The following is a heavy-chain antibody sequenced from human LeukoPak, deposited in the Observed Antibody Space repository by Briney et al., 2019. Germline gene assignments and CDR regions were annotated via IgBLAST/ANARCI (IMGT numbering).Heavy chain of an antibody. D-gene: IGHD1-26*01. V-gene: IGHV1-2*02. CDR1: GYIFTGYY. Sequence: ASVKVSCKASGYIFTGYYMHWVQQAPGQGLEWMGWINPNSGGTNSAQKFQGRVTMTRDTSISTAYMELSRLTSDDTAVYYCARHPYSGSYHFDYWGQGTLVTVSS. CDR3: ARHPYSGSYHFDY. CDR2: INPNSGGT. J-gene: IGHJ4*02.